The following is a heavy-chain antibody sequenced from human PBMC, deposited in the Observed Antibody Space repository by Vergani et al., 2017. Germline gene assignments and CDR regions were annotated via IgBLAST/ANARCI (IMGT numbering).Heavy chain of an antibody. CDR3: SKHFRGWGIDY. CDR1: GFTLSNYD. D-gene: IGHD3-16*01. V-gene: IGHV3-30*02. Sequence: QVQLVESGGGVVQRGASLRLSCETSGFTLSNYDMQWLRQGPGKGLEFVAFIQCDGSNQYYADSVKGRFTLSRDFSKNTLYLQMNSLRPDYTATYYCSKHFRGWGIDYWGQGTQVIVSS. CDR2: IQCDGSNQ. J-gene: IGHJ4*02.